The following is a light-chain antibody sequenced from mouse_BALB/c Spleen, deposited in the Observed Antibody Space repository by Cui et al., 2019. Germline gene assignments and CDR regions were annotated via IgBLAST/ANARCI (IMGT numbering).Light chain of an antibody. CDR3: QQKNKDPPT. CDR1: ESIDSYSDSF. CDR2: LAS. J-gene: IGKJ1*01. Sequence: NIEPTQSLALLAGSKGTRSTISCRASESIDSYSDSFMHWYQQKPGHPPKRLIYLASNLESGVPASFSGSGSRTDFTLTIDPVEADDAATYYCQQKNKDPPTFGGGTKLEIK. V-gene: IGKV3-10*01.